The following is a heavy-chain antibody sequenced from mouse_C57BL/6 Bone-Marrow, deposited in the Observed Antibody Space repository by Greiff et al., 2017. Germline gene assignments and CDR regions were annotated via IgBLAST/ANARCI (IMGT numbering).Heavy chain of an antibody. Sequence: QVQLQQSGAELARPGASVKLSCKASGYTFTSYGISWVKQRTGQGLEWIGEIYPRSGNTYYNEKFKGKATLTADKSSSTAYMELRSLTSEDSAVYFGARGGYDYDEGTWFAYGGQGTLVTVSA. CDR2: IYPRSGNT. CDR1: GYTFTSYG. J-gene: IGHJ3*01. CDR3: ARGGYDYDEGTWFAY. V-gene: IGHV1-81*01. D-gene: IGHD2-4*01.